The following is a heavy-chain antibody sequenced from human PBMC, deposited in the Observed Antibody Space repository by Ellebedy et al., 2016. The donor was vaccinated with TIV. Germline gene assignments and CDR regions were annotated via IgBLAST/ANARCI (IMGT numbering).Heavy chain of an antibody. CDR2: IDWDDNK. V-gene: IGHV2-70*11. Sequence: SGPTLVKPTQTLTLTCTFSGFLLSTSGMCVSWIRQPPGKALEWLARIDWDDNKYYSTSLKTRLTISKDTSKNQVVLTMTNMDPVDTATYYCARIRWYGDYSSGFDYWGQGTLVTVSS. D-gene: IGHD4-17*01. J-gene: IGHJ4*02. CDR3: ARIRWYGDYSSGFDY. CDR1: GFLLSTSGMC.